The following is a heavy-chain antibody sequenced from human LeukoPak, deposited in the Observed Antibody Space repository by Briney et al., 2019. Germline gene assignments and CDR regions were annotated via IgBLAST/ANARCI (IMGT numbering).Heavy chain of an antibody. Sequence: GGSLRLSCAASGFTFGSYWMHWVRQAPGKGLVWVSRINRDGSTTRYADSMRGRFTISRDNAKNTLDLQMSSLRVEDTAVYYCARDTSSSFDYWGQGILVTVSS. V-gene: IGHV3-74*01. CDR3: ARDTSSSFDY. CDR2: INRDGSTT. J-gene: IGHJ4*02. D-gene: IGHD6-19*01. CDR1: GFTFGSYW.